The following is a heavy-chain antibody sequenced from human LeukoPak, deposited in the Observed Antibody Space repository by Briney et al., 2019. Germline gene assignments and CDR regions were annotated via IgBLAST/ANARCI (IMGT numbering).Heavy chain of an antibody. D-gene: IGHD6-19*01. CDR3: VRGPQWLVRRVDY. V-gene: IGHV3-7*01. Sequence: GGSLRLSCAASGFTFSSYWMSWVRQAPGKGLEWVANIKQDGSEKYYVDSVKGRFTISRDNAKNSLYLQMNSLRAEDTAVYYCVRGPQWLVRRVDYWGQGTLVTVSS. CDR1: GFTFSSYW. CDR2: IKQDGSEK. J-gene: IGHJ4*02.